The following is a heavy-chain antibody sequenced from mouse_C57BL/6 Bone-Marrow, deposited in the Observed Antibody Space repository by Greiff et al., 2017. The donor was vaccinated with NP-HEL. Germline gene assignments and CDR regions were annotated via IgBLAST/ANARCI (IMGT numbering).Heavy chain of an antibody. Sequence: DVKLLESGPGLVKPSQSLSLTCSVPGSSITSGYYWNWIRQFPGNKLEWMGYISYDGSNNYNPSLKNRISITRDTSKNQFFLKLNSVTTEDTATYYCARAIYYDYDDYAMDYWGQGTSVTVSS. CDR1: GSSITSGYY. V-gene: IGHV3-6*01. J-gene: IGHJ4*01. CDR2: ISYDGSN. CDR3: ARAIYYDYDDYAMDY. D-gene: IGHD2-4*01.